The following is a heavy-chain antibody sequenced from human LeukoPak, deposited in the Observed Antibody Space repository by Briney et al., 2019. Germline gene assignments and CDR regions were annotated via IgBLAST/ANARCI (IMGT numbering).Heavy chain of an antibody. CDR1: GASISSYY. J-gene: IGHJ4*02. CDR2: IYYSGST. V-gene: IGHV4-59*01. D-gene: IGHD5-18*01. CDR3: ARVKGGYSYGIFDY. Sequence: SETLSLTCTVSGASISSYYWSWIRQPPGKGLEWIGYIYYSGSTNYNPSLKSRVTISVDTSKNQFSLKLSSVTAADTAVYYCARVKGGYSYGIFDYWGQGALVTVSS.